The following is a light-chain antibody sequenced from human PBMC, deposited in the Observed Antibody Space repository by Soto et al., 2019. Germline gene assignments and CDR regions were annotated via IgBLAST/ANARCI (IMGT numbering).Light chain of an antibody. Sequence: EIVLTQSPATLSLSPGEGATLSCRASQGVSRYLDWDQQKPGQAPRLLTHDATNRATGIPARFYGSGPGTDFTLTISSLEPEDFAVHYCQQRSNWQGLTFGGGTKVEIK. J-gene: IGKJ4*01. CDR3: QQRSNWQGLT. V-gene: IGKV3D-11*01. CDR2: DAT. CDR1: QGVSRY.